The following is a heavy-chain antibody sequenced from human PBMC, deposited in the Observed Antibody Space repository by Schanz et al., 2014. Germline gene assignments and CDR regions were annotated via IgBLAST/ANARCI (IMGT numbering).Heavy chain of an antibody. D-gene: IGHD3-16*01. V-gene: IGHV3-23*01. CDR1: GFTVISNY. CDR3: AKPTRCPGRLVLHSLEVPVWGRSMDS. J-gene: IGHJ5*01. Sequence: CAASGFTVISNYMSWVRHAPGKGLTLVSGISSSGVTATYQSSVQGRFTISRDKNKKTLSLQMISLRAEDRAGYHSAKPTRCPGRLVLHSLEVPVWGRSMDS. CDR2: ISSSGVTA.